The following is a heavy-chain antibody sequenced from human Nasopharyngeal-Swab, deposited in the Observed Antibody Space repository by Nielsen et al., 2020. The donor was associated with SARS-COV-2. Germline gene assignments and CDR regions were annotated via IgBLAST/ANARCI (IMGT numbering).Heavy chain of an antibody. D-gene: IGHD3-10*01. CDR2: INHSGST. Sequence: RQAPGKGLEWIGEINHSGSTNYNPSLKSRVTISVDTSKNQFSLKLSSVTAADTAVYYCASVGFGPRVRRGGGMDVWGQGTTVTVSS. V-gene: IGHV4-34*01. CDR3: ASVGFGPRVRRGGGMDV. J-gene: IGHJ6*02.